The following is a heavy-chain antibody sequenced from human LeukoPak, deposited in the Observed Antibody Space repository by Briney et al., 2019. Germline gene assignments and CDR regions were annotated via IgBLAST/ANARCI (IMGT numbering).Heavy chain of an antibody. V-gene: IGHV5-51*01. Sequence: GESLRISCKGSGYDFSTYWIAWVRQMPGKGLEWMGVVYPGDSATRYSPSFQGQVTLSADKSINTAYLQWTSLKASDTAMYYCARHAKAYGSSCDYWGQGTLVTVSS. CDR1: GYDFSTYW. CDR2: VYPGDSAT. J-gene: IGHJ4*02. D-gene: IGHD6-13*01. CDR3: ARHAKAYGSSCDY.